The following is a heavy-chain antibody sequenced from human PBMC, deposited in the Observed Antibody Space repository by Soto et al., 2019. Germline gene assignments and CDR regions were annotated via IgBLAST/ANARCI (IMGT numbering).Heavy chain of an antibody. V-gene: IGHV3-30*18. CDR1: GVTFSSYC. CDR2: ISYDGSNK. Sequence: GGSLRLSCAASGVTFSSYCMHWVRQAPGKGLEWVAVISYDGSNKYYADSVKGRFTISRDNSKNTLYLQMNSLRAEDTAVYYCAKDQGSTSFYYYGMDVWGQGTTVTVSS. J-gene: IGHJ6*02. D-gene: IGHD2-2*01. CDR3: AKDQGSTSFYYYGMDV.